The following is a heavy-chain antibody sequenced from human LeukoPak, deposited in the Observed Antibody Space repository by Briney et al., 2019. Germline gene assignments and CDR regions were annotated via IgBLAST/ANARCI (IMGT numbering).Heavy chain of an antibody. J-gene: IGHJ3*02. Sequence: GSLRLSCAASGFTFSSYGMHWVRQAPGKGLEWVAVIWYDGSNKYYADSVKGRFTISRDNSKNTLYLQMNSLRAEDTAVYYCARGIVGATPHAGVFDIWGQGTMVTVSS. V-gene: IGHV3-33*01. CDR3: ARGIVGATPHAGVFDI. CDR2: IWYDGSNK. D-gene: IGHD1-26*01. CDR1: GFTFSSYG.